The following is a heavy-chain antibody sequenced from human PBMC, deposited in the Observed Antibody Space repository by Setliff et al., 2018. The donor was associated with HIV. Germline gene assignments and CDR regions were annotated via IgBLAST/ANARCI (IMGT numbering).Heavy chain of an antibody. CDR2: ISGSGGST. D-gene: IGHD2-2*03. J-gene: IGHJ3*02. CDR3: AKDLDIVVVPAAPDAFDI. Sequence: ETLSLTCAVYGTSFSDYYWTWIRQPPGKGLEWVSAISGSGGSTYYADSVRGRFTISSDNSKNTLYLQMNSLRAEDTAVYYCAKDLDIVVVPAAPDAFDIWGQGTMVTVSS. CDR1: GTSFSDYY. V-gene: IGHV3-23*01.